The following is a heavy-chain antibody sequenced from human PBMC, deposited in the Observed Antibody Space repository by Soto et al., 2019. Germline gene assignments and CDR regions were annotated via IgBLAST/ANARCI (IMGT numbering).Heavy chain of an antibody. Sequence: QVQLVQSGAEVKKPGASVKVSCKASGYTFTSYAMHWVRQAPGQRLEWMGWINAGNGNTKYSQKFQGRVTITRDTSASTAYMELSSLRSEDTAVYYFARGPNPYYFDYWGQGTLVTVSS. CDR2: INAGNGNT. CDR3: ARGPNPYYFDY. V-gene: IGHV1-3*01. CDR1: GYTFTSYA. J-gene: IGHJ4*02.